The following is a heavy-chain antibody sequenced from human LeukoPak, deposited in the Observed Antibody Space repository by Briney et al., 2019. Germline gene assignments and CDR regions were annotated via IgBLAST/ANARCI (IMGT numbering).Heavy chain of an antibody. CDR2: ISSSSSYI. V-gene: IGHV3-21*01. D-gene: IGHD3-22*01. J-gene: IGHJ4*02. Sequence: PGGSLRLSCAASGFTLSSYGMHWVRQAPGKGLEWVSSISSSSSYIYYADSVKGRFTISRDNAKNSLYLQMNSLRAEDTAVYYCARDPHYYDTTADYWGQGTLVTVSS. CDR1: GFTLSSYG. CDR3: ARDPHYYDTTADY.